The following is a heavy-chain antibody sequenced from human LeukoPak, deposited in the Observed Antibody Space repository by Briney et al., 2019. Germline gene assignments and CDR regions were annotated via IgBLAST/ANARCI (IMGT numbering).Heavy chain of an antibody. D-gene: IGHD2-2*02. CDR3: AKGHRYCSSTSCYIGLDAFDI. J-gene: IGHJ3*02. Sequence: GGSLRLSCAASGFTFSSYWMHWVRHAPGKGLVWVSRINSNGSSTSYADSVKGRFTISRDNAKNTLYLQMNSLRAEGTAVYYCAKGHRYCSSTSCYIGLDAFDIWGQGTMVTVSS. V-gene: IGHV3-74*01. CDR1: GFTFSSYW. CDR2: INSNGSST.